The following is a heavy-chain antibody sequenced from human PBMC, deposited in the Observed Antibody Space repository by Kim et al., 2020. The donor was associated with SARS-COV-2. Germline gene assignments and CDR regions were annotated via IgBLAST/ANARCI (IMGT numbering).Heavy chain of an antibody. CDR2: SDGRNK. CDR3: TIDSH. V-gene: IGHV3-30*03. J-gene: IGHJ4*02. Sequence: SDGRNKYDADSVNGRFTISRDNSRTTLYLQMNSLRAEDTAVYYCTIDSHWGQGTLVTVSS.